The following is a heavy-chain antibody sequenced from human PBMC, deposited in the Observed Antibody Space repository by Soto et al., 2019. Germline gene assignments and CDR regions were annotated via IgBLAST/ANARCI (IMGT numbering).Heavy chain of an antibody. CDR3: SRIAVSGPITGCDY. Sequence: QLQLQESGPRLVKPSETLSLTCTVSGGSISNSSYLWGWIRQPPGKGLQWIGSVSYSGSTYYNPSLKSRVTISVDTSKTQSSLRLSSVTAADTAVYYCSRIAVSGPITGCDYWGQGALVTVSS. J-gene: IGHJ4*02. CDR1: GGSISNSSYL. CDR2: VSYSGST. V-gene: IGHV4-39*01. D-gene: IGHD6-19*01.